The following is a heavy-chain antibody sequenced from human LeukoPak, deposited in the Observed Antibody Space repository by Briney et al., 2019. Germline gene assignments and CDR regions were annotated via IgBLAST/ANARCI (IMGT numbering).Heavy chain of an antibody. V-gene: IGHV3-9*01. J-gene: IGHJ4*02. CDR2: ISWNSGSI. D-gene: IGHD6-13*01. CDR3: AKDRAEYSSSSFDY. Sequence: PGRSLRLSCAASGFTFDDYAMHWVRQAPGKGLEWVSGISWNSGSIGYADSVKGRFTISRDNAKNSLYLQMNSLRAEDTALYYCAKDRAEYSSSSFDYWGQGTLVTVSS. CDR1: GFTFDDYA.